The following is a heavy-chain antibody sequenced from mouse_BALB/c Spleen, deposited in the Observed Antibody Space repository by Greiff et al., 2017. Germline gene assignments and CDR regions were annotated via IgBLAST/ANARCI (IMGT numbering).Heavy chain of an antibody. Sequence: EVQGVESGGGLVKPGGSLKLSCAASGFTFSDYYMYWVRQTPEKRLEWVATISDGGSYTYYPDSVKGRFTISRDNAKNNLYLQMSSLKSEDTAMYYCARAHYGYDYYAMDYWGQGTSVTVSS. CDR1: GFTFSDYY. CDR3: ARAHYGYDYYAMDY. V-gene: IGHV5-4*02. D-gene: IGHD1-2*01. J-gene: IGHJ4*01. CDR2: ISDGGSYT.